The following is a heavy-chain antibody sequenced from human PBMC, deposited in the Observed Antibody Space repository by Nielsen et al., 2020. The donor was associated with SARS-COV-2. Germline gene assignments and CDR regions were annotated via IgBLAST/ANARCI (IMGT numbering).Heavy chain of an antibody. V-gene: IGHV3-11*01. D-gene: IGHD6-6*01. J-gene: IGHJ6*02. CDR3: ARDRSIAAPLLGYYYYGMDV. Sequence: GESQKISCAASGFTFSDYYMSWIRQAPGKGLEWVSYISSSGSTIYYADSVKGRFTISRDNAKNSLYLQMNSLRAEDTAVYYCARDRSIAAPLLGYYYYGMDVWGQGTTVTVSS. CDR2: ISSSGSTI. CDR1: GFTFSDYY.